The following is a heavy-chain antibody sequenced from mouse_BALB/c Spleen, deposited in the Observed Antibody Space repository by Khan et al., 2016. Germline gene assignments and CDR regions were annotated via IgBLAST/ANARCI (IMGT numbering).Heavy chain of an antibody. V-gene: IGHV3-2*02. CDR1: GYSITSDYA. D-gene: IGHD1-1*01. Sequence: EVQLQESGPGLVKPSQSLSLTCTVTGYSITSDYAWNWIRQFPGNKLEWMGYITYSGYTSYNPSLKSRISITRDTSKNQFFLQLNSVTTEDTATYYCAPSGNSFDYWGQGTTLTVSS. CDR2: ITYSGYT. J-gene: IGHJ2*01. CDR3: APSGNSFDY.